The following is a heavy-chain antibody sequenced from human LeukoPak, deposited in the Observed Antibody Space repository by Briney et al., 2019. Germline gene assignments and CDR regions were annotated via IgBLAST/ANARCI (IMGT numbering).Heavy chain of an antibody. CDR3: ARTNYYGSSGYFLGY. J-gene: IGHJ4*02. CDR1: GYSFTGYY. CDR2: INPSSGGT. V-gene: IGHV1-2*02. Sequence: ASVKVSCKASGYSFTGYYVHWVRKAPGQGLEWMGWINPSSGGTNYAQNLQGRVTMTRDTSISTAYMELRSLRSDDAAVYYCARTNYYGSSGYFLGYWGQGTLVTVSS. D-gene: IGHD3-22*01.